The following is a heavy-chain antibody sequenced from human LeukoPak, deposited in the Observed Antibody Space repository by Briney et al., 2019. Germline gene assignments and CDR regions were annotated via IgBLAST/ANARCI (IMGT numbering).Heavy chain of an antibody. V-gene: IGHV4-39*01. Sequence: PSETLSLTCTVSGGSISSSSYYWGWIRQPPGKGLEWIGSIYYSGSTYYNPSLKSRVSISVDTSKNQFSLKLSSVTAADTALFYCARHSSGWYWFDYWGQGTLVTVSS. D-gene: IGHD6-19*01. CDR3: ARHSSGWYWFDY. CDR1: GGSISSSSYY. CDR2: IYYSGST. J-gene: IGHJ4*02.